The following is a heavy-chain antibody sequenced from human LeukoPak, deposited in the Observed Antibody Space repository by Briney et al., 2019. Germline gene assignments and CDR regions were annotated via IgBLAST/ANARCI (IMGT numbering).Heavy chain of an antibody. CDR3: ARRGYSGYDSPYYFDY. V-gene: IGHV4-59*08. CDR1: GGSISSYY. Sequence: SETLSLTCTVSGGSISSYYWSWIRQPPGKGLEWIGYIYYSGSTNYNPSLKSRVTISVDTSKNQFSLKLSSVTAADTAVYYCARRGYSGYDSPYYFDYWGQGTLVAVSS. D-gene: IGHD5-12*01. J-gene: IGHJ4*02. CDR2: IYYSGST.